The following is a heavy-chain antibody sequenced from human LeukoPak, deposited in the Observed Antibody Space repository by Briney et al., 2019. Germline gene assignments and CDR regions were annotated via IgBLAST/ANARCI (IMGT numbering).Heavy chain of an antibody. CDR2: ISDSGGST. CDR3: GRYYVMDV. Sequence: GGSLRLSCAASGFTFSTYVMNWVRQAPGKGLEWVSTISDSGGSTYYADSVKGRFTISRDNSKSTLYLQMDSLRAEDTAVYYCGRYYVMDVWGQGTSVTVSS. V-gene: IGHV3-23*01. J-gene: IGHJ6*02. CDR1: GFTFSTYV.